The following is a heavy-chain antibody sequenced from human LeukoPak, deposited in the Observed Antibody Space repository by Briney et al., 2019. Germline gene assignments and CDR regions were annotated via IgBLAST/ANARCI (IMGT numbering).Heavy chain of an antibody. CDR3: AKGSGSGWYGWFAP. J-gene: IGHJ5*02. V-gene: IGHV3-23*01. CDR2: IDASGGGT. D-gene: IGHD6-19*01. Sequence: GSLRLSCAASGFTFSSYAMTWVRQAPGKGLEWVSSIDASGGGTYYADSVKGRFTISRDNSKNTFFLQMNTLRAADTAVYYCAKGSGSGWYGWFAPWGQGTLVTVSS. CDR1: GFTFSSYA.